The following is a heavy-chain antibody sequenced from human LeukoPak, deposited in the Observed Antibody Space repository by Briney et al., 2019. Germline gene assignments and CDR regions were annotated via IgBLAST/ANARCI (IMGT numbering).Heavy chain of an antibody. CDR3: ARGYCSGGSCYSNRGDFDY. CDR1: GFTFDDYG. CDR2: ISYDGSNK. D-gene: IGHD2-15*01. V-gene: IGHV3-30*03. J-gene: IGHJ4*02. Sequence: PGGSLRLSCAASGFTFDDYGMSWVRQAPGKGLEWVAVISYDGSNKYYADSVKGRFTISRDNSKNTLYLQMNSLRAEDTAVYYCARGYCSGGSCYSNRGDFDYWGQGTLVTVSS.